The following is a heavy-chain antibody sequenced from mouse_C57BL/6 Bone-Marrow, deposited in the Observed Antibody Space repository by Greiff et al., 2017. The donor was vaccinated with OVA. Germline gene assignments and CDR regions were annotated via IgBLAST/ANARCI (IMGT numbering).Heavy chain of an antibody. CDR3: AREGLLPD. D-gene: IGHD2-3*01. Sequence: EVKLVESGGGLVKPGGSLKLSCAASGFTFSSYAMSWVRQTPEKRLEWVATISDGGSYTYYPDNVKGRFTISRDNAKNNLYLQMSHLKSEDTAMYYCAREGLLPDWGQGTTLTVSS. CDR2: ISDGGSYT. V-gene: IGHV5-4*01. J-gene: IGHJ2*01. CDR1: GFTFSSYA.